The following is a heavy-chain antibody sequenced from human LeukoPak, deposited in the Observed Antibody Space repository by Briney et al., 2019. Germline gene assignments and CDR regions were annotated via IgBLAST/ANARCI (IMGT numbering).Heavy chain of an antibody. D-gene: IGHD5-12*01. J-gene: IGHJ4*02. V-gene: IGHV5-51*01. CDR3: ARHIGYSAWNPDY. CDR1: GYSFTSYW. Sequence: GESLKISCKASGYSFTSYWIGWVRQMPGKGLEWMGIIYPYDSDTRYSPSFQGQVTITADKSISTAYLQWSNLKASDTAMYYCARHIGYSAWNPDYWGQGTLVTVSS. CDR2: IYPYDSDT.